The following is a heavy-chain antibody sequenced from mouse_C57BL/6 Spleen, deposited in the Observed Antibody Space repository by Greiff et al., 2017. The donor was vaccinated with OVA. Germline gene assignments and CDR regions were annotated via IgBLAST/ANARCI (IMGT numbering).Heavy chain of an antibody. Sequence: EVKLEESGGDLVKPGGSLKLSCAASGFTFSSYGMSWVRQTPDKRLEWVATISSGGSYTYYPDSVKGRFTISRDNAKNTLYLQMSSLKSEDTAMYYCARLFITTVERYFDVWGTGTTVTVSS. J-gene: IGHJ1*03. D-gene: IGHD1-1*01. CDR1: GFTFSSYG. CDR3: ARLFITTVERYFDV. CDR2: ISSGGSYT. V-gene: IGHV5-6*02.